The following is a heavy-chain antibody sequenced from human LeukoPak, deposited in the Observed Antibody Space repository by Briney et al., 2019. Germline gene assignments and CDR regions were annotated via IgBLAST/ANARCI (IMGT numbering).Heavy chain of an antibody. V-gene: IGHV3-48*03. J-gene: IGHJ4*02. Sequence: PGGSLRLSCAASGFTFSSYEMNWVRQAPGKGLEWVSYISTSGNNIYYADSVKGRFTISRDNAKKSLYLQINSLRAEDTAIYYCARGYRGYSYGYDYWGQGTLVTVSS. D-gene: IGHD5-18*01. CDR2: ISTSGNNI. CDR1: GFTFSSYE. CDR3: ARGYRGYSYGYDY.